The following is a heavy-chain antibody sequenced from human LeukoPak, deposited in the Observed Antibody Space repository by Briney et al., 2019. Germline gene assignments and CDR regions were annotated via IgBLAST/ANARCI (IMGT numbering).Heavy chain of an antibody. J-gene: IGHJ4*02. CDR3: ARDEVRYCSSTSCPNFDY. CDR1: GFTFSSYA. D-gene: IGHD2-2*01. Sequence: GGSLRLSCAASGFTFSSYAMHWVRQAPGKGLEWVAVISYDGSNKYYADSVKGRFTISRDNSKNTLYLQMNSLKAEDTAVYYCARDEVRYCSSTSCPNFDYWGQGPLVTVSS. V-gene: IGHV3-30-3*01. CDR2: ISYDGSNK.